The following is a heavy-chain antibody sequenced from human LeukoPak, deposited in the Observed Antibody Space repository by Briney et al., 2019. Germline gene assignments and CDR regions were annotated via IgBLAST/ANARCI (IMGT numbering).Heavy chain of an antibody. Sequence: PSETLSLTCAVYGGSFSGYYWSWIRQPPGKGLEWIGEINHSGSTNYNPSLKSQVTISVDTSKNQFSLKLSSVTAADTAVYYCARGPGGGGDLDAFDIWGQGTMVTVSS. V-gene: IGHV4-34*01. J-gene: IGHJ3*02. CDR2: INHSGST. CDR1: GGSFSGYY. CDR3: ARGPGGGGDLDAFDI. D-gene: IGHD2-21*01.